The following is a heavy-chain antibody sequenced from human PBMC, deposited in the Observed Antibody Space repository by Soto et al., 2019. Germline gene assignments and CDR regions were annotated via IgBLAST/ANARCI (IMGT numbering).Heavy chain of an antibody. J-gene: IGHJ6*02. CDR2: IYYSGST. D-gene: IGHD3-3*01. V-gene: IGHV4-59*01. CDR1: GGSISSYY. Sequence: SETLSLTCTVSGGSISSYYWSWIRQPPGKGLEWIGYIYYSGSTNYNPSLKSRVTISVDTSKNQFSLKLSSVTAADTAVYYCARGLWSGYYYYYYGMDVWGQGTTVTVFS. CDR3: ARGLWSGYYYYYYGMDV.